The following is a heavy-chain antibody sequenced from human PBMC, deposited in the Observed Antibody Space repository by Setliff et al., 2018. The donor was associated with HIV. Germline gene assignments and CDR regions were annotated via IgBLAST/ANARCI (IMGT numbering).Heavy chain of an antibody. J-gene: IGHJ4*02. D-gene: IGHD5-12*01. Sequence: ASVKVSCKASGYTFNNYGISWVRQAPGQGLEWMGWISTHSGYTNYAQNVQGRVTVTMDTSTSTAYMELRSLKSDDTAVYYCARGKIWLRFLDYWGQGTLVTVSS. CDR3: ARGKIWLRFLDY. CDR2: ISTHSGYT. V-gene: IGHV1-18*01. CDR1: GYTFNNYG.